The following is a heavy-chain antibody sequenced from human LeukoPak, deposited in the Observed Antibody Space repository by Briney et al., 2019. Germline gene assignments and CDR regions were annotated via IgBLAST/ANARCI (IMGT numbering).Heavy chain of an antibody. Sequence: GGSLRLACAASGFTFSNYWMTWVRQAPGKGLEWVANIKQEGTEKYSVDSVKGRFTISRDDAKNSVYLQMNSLRVEDRAVYYCVRGQQLLSWGQGTLVTVSS. CDR3: VRGQQLLS. CDR2: IKQEGTEK. V-gene: IGHV3-7*04. CDR1: GFTFSNYW. D-gene: IGHD6-13*01. J-gene: IGHJ5*02.